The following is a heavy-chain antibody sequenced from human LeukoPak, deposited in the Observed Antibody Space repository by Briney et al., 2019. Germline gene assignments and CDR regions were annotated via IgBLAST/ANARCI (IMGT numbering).Heavy chain of an antibody. Sequence: GGSLRLSCAASGFTVSSNYMSWVRQAPGKGLEWVSAISGSGGSTYYADSVKGRFTISRDNSKNTLYLQMNSLRAEDTAVYYCAITLEDYYYGMDVWGQGTTVTVSS. J-gene: IGHJ6*02. CDR3: AITLEDYYYGMDV. CDR1: GFTVSSNY. CDR2: ISGSGGST. V-gene: IGHV3-23*01.